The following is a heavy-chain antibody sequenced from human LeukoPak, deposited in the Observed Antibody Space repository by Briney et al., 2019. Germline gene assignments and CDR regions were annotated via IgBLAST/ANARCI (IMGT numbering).Heavy chain of an antibody. J-gene: IGHJ4*02. CDR1: GFTFSSYG. CDR2: IWYDGSNK. D-gene: IGHD3-22*01. CDR3: ARVDSSGYYYEFFDY. Sequence: GGSLRLSCAASGFTFSSYGMHWVRQAPGKGLEWVAVIWYDGSNKYYADSVKGRLTISRDNSKNTLYLQMNSLRAEDTAVYYCARVDSSGYYYEFFDYWGQGTLVTVSS. V-gene: IGHV3-33*01.